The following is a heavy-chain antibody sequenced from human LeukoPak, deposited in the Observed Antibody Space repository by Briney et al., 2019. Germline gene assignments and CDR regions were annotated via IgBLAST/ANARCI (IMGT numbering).Heavy chain of an antibody. Sequence: GGSLRLSCTASGFTFSNYWMSWVRQAPGQGLEWVANTNYDGSEKYYVDSVKGRLTISRDNAKNSLYLQMNSLGAEDTAGYYCAREALRRRWFDSWGQGPLVTVSS. CDR3: AREALRRRWFDS. CDR2: TNYDGSEK. V-gene: IGHV3-7*03. J-gene: IGHJ5*01. CDR1: GFTFSNYW.